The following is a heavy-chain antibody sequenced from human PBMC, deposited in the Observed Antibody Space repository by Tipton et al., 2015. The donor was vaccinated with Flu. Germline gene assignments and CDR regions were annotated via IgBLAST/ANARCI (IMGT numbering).Heavy chain of an antibody. J-gene: IGHJ5*02. Sequence: GLVKPSETLSLTCTVSGASINSNFWSWIRQSPGKGLEWIGYIYSGGSTKYNPYFESRVTMSIDTSKNQFSLKVTSVTAADTAVYFCVRDPSGSYINWFDPWGQGTRVTVSS. CDR3: VRDPSGSYINWFDP. CDR1: GASINSNF. V-gene: IGHV4-4*08. CDR2: IYSGGST. D-gene: IGHD6-25*01.